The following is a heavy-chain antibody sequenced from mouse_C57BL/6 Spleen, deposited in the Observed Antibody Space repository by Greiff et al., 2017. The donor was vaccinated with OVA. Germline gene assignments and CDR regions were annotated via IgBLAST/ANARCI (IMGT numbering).Heavy chain of an antibody. Sequence: DVKLVESEGGLVQPGSSMKLSCTASGFTFSDYYMAWVRQVPEKGLEWVANINYDGSSTYYLDSLKSRFIISRDNAKNILYLQMSSLKSEDTATYYCARDHYYGSSYVYWYFDVWGTGTTVTVSS. CDR1: GFTFSDYY. D-gene: IGHD1-1*01. V-gene: IGHV5-16*01. CDR2: INYDGSST. J-gene: IGHJ1*03. CDR3: ARDHYYGSSYVYWYFDV.